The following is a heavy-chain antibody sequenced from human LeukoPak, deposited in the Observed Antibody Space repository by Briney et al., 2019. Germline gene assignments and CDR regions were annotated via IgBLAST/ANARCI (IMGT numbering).Heavy chain of an antibody. Sequence: SETLSLTCTVSGGSTSSSSYYCGWIRQPPGKGLEWIGSIYYSGSTYYNPSLKSRVTISVDTSKNQFSLKLSSVTAADTAVYYCARGSPGIAAAGTKVSDYYYMDVWGKGTTVTVSS. D-gene: IGHD6-13*01. CDR3: ARGSPGIAAAGTKVSDYYYMDV. CDR2: IYYSGST. CDR1: GGSTSSSSYY. V-gene: IGHV4-39*01. J-gene: IGHJ6*03.